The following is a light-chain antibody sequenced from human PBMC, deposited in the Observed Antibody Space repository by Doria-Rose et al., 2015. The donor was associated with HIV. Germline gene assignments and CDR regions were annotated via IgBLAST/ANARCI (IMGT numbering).Light chain of an antibody. CDR2: DAS. Sequence: IRMTQSPSSLSASVGDRVTITCRASQGISSALAWYQQKPGKAPKILIYDASSLESGVPSRFSGSGSGTDFTLNISSLRPEDFATYYCQQFNSSPRTFGPGTKVDI. V-gene: IGKV1-13*02. CDR3: QQFNSSPRT. CDR1: QGISSA. J-gene: IGKJ3*01.